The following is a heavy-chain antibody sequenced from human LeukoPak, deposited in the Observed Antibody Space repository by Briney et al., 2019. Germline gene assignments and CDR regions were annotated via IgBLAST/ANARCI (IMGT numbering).Heavy chain of an antibody. CDR3: ARDVYCSSSNWFDP. CDR2: IYYSGST. J-gene: IGHJ5*02. Sequence: SETLSLTCTVSGGSISSYYWSWIRQPPGKGREWIGYIYYSGSTNYNPSLKSRVPISVDTSKNQFSLTLSSVTAADTAVYYCARDVYCSSSNWFDPWGQGNLVTVSS. V-gene: IGHV4-59*01. D-gene: IGHD6-13*01. CDR1: GGSISSYY.